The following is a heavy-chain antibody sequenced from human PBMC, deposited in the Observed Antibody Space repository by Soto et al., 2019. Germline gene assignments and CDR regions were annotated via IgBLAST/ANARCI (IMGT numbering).Heavy chain of an antibody. D-gene: IGHD2-15*01. CDR3: ARGLECRGYCLDKPTWFGP. J-gene: IGHJ5*02. Sequence: QVQLVQSGAEVKKSGSSVKVSCKASGGTFSTYTFSWVRQAPGQGLEWMGRIIPIFGTPYYAQKFQGRVTITAEKSTSTVYMGLSSLGSDDTAVYVCARGLECRGYCLDKPTWFGPWGQGTLVTVSS. CDR2: IIPIFGTP. V-gene: IGHV1-69*06. CDR1: GGTFSTYT.